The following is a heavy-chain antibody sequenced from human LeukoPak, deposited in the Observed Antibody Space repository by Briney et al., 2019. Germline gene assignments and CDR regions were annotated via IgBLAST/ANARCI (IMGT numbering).Heavy chain of an antibody. CDR2: TYSGGST. J-gene: IGHJ4*02. Sequence: PGGSLRLSCAASGFTVSKNYMNWVRQAPGKGLEWVSVTYSGGSTYYADSVKGRFTISRDNSKNTLYLQMNSLRAEDTAVYYCAREQTFPYFDSWGQGTLVTVSS. V-gene: IGHV3-66*01. CDR1: GFTVSKNY. D-gene: IGHD3-16*01. CDR3: AREQTFPYFDS.